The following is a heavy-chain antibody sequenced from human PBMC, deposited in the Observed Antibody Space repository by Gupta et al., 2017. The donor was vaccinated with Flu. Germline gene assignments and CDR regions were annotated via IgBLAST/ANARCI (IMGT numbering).Heavy chain of an antibody. Sequence: MNWLRHIPGKGLEWVAGISGDGESTYYGQSVRGRFTISRDNSKNTVYLQMDSLRADDTAFYYCARGDESVTMIVVSCFDPWGQGTQVTVSS. CDR3: ARGDESVTMIVVSCFDP. CDR2: ISGDGEST. J-gene: IGHJ5*02. D-gene: IGHD3-22*01. V-gene: IGHV3-23*01.